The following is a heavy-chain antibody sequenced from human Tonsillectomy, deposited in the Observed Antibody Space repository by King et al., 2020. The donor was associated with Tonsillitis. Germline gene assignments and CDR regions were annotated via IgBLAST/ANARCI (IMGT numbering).Heavy chain of an antibody. D-gene: IGHD5-18*01. Sequence: QLVQSGGGLVQPGRSLRLSCAASGFTFDDYAMHWVRQAPGKGLEWVSGISWNSGSIGYADSVKGRFTISRDNAKNSLYLQMNSLRAEDTALYYCAKDAYSYGPFDYWGQGTLVTVSS. CDR2: ISWNSGSI. CDR1: GFTFDDYA. J-gene: IGHJ4*02. V-gene: IGHV3-9*01. CDR3: AKDAYSYGPFDY.